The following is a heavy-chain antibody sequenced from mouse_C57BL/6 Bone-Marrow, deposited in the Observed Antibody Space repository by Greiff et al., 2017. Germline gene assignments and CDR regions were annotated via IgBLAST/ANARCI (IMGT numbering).Heavy chain of an antibody. V-gene: IGHV1-82*01. CDR3: ARGVITTVVATDWDFDV. J-gene: IGHJ1*03. CDR1: GYAFSSSW. D-gene: IGHD1-1*01. CDR2: FYPGDGDT. Sequence: QVQLQQSGPELVKPGASVKISCKASGYAFSSSWMNWVKQRPGKGLAWIGRFYPGDGDTNYTGKFKGKATLTADKSSSTAYMQLSSLTSEDDAVYFCARGVITTVVATDWDFDVGGTGTTVTVYS.